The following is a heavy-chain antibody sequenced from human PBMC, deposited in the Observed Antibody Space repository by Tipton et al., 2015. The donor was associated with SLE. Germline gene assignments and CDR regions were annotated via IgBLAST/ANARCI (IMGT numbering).Heavy chain of an antibody. J-gene: IGHJ4*02. V-gene: IGHV4-34*01. Sequence: TLSLTCAVYGGPFSGYYWSWIRQPPGKGLEWIGEINHSGSTNYNPSLKSRVTISADTSKNQFSLNLIPVTVADTAVYYCARDRGAAPDYWGQGTLVTVSS. CDR2: INHSGST. CDR3: ARDRGAAPDY. CDR1: GGPFSGYY. D-gene: IGHD6-6*01.